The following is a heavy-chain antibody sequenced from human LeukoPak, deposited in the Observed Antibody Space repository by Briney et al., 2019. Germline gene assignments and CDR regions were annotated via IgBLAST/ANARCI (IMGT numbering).Heavy chain of an antibody. V-gene: IGHV3-74*01. CDR3: ARDVILIFFDV. Sequence: PGGSLRLSCAASGFSFTTYVMHWVRQAPGKGLMWVSRISYDGIVTSYADSVKGRFTISRDNAKNTVFLQMNSLSAEDTAVYYCARDVILIFFDVGGGGPLVTVSS. J-gene: IGHJ2*01. D-gene: IGHD3/OR15-3a*01. CDR2: ISYDGIVT. CDR1: GFSFTTYV.